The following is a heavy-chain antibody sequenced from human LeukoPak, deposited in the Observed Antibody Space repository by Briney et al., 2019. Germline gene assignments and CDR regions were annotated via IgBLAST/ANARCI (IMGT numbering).Heavy chain of an antibody. CDR1: GFTFSSYG. CDR3: ARQGRGYDESFDI. D-gene: IGHD3-3*01. J-gene: IGHJ3*02. CDR2: ISYDGSNK. V-gene: IGHV3-30*03. Sequence: GRSLRLSCAASGFTFSSYGMHWVRQAPGKGLEWVAVISYDGSNKYYADSVKGRFTISRDNSKNTLYLQMNSLRAEDTAVYYCARQGRGYDESFDIWGQGTMVTVSS.